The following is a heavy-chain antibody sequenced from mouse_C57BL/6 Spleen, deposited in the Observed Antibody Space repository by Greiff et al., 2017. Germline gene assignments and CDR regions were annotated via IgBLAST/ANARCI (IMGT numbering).Heavy chain of an antibody. J-gene: IGHJ2*01. V-gene: IGHV1-15*01. CDR2: IDPETGGT. D-gene: IGHD1-1*01. CDR3: TRREEFIPVFDY. CDR1: GYTFTDYE. Sequence: VQLQQSGAELVRPGASVTLSCEASGYTFTDYEMHWVKQTPVHGLEWIGAIDPETGGTAYNQKFKGKAILTADKSSSTAYMELRSLTSEDSAVYYCTRREEFIPVFDYWGQGTTLTVSS.